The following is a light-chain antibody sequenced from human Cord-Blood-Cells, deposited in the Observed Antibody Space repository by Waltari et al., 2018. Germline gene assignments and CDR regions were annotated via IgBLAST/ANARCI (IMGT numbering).Light chain of an antibody. Sequence: QSALTQPASVSGSPGQSITISCTGTSSDVCGSNYVSWYQQHPGKAPKLMIYDVSNRPSGVSNRFSGSKSGNTASLTISGLQAEDEADYYCSSYTSSSTLGVFGTGTKVTVL. CDR3: SSYTSSSTLGV. CDR2: DVS. V-gene: IGLV2-14*01. CDR1: SSDVCGSNY. J-gene: IGLJ1*01.